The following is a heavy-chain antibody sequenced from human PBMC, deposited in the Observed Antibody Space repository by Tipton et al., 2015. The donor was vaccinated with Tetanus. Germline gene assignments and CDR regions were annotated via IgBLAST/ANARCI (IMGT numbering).Heavy chain of an antibody. J-gene: IGHJ4*02. Sequence: QSGPEVKEPGASVKVSCKASGYTFITYAISWVRQAPGQGLEWMGWINPYNGHTNYEQKFQGRVSMTTDTSTTTAYMALRSLRTDDTAVYFCARDLRGGGNSDYWGQGTLVTVSS. CDR2: INPYNGHT. V-gene: IGHV1-18*01. D-gene: IGHD4-23*01. CDR3: ARDLRGGGNSDY. CDR1: GYTFITYA.